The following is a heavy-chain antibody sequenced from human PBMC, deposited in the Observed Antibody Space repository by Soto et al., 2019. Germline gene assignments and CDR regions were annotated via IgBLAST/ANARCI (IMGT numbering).Heavy chain of an antibody. V-gene: IGHV1-18*01. J-gene: IGHJ4*02. CDR3: AMMRGIAAAGRPFDY. CDR2: MSAYNGNT. CDR1: GYTFTSYG. D-gene: IGHD6-13*01. Sequence: ASVKVSCKASGYTFTSYGISWVRQAPGQGLEWMGWMSAYNGNTNYAQKLQGRVTMTTDTSTSTAYMELSSLRSEDTAVYYYAMMRGIAAAGRPFDYWGQGTLVTASS.